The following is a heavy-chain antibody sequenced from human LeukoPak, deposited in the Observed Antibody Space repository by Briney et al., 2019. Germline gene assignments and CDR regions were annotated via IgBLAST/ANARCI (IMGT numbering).Heavy chain of an antibody. CDR1: GYTFTTYY. Sequence: GASVKVSCKASGYTFTTYYIHWVRQAPGQGLEWMGIINPSGGSTNYAQRFQGRITMTRDTSTSTVYMELSSLRSEDTAVYYCARGKQAAALTEPPDYWGQGTLVTVSS. CDR2: INPSGGST. D-gene: IGHD6-13*01. J-gene: IGHJ4*02. V-gene: IGHV1-46*01. CDR3: ARGKQAAALTEPPDY.